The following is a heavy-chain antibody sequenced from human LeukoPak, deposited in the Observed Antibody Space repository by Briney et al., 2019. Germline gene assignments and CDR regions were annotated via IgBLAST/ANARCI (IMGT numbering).Heavy chain of an antibody. Sequence: GGSLRLSCAASGFTFSSYAMHWVRQAPGKGLEWVSAISGSGGSTYYADSVKGRFTISRDNSKNTLYLQMNSLRAEDTAVYYCAKWNRGYDSSGYYYNWGQGTLVTVSS. CDR1: GFTFSSYA. J-gene: IGHJ4*02. CDR2: ISGSGGST. CDR3: AKWNRGYDSSGYYYN. D-gene: IGHD3-22*01. V-gene: IGHV3-23*01.